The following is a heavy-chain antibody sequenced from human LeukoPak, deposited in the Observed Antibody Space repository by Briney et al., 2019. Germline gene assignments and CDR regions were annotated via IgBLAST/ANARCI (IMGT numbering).Heavy chain of an antibody. CDR1: GGSFSGYY. J-gene: IGHJ4*02. CDR3: VRGGGASSGWYYY. Sequence: SETLSLTCAVYGGSFSGYYWSWIRQPPGKGLEWIGEINHSGSTNYNPSLKSRVTISVDTSKNQFSLKLSSVTAADTAVYYCVRGGGASSGWYYYWGQGTLVTVSS. D-gene: IGHD6-19*01. V-gene: IGHV4-34*01. CDR2: INHSGST.